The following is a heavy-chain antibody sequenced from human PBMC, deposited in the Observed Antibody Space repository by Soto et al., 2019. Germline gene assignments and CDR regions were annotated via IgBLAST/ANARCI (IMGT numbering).Heavy chain of an antibody. V-gene: IGHV4-39*01. CDR2: IHFDGRT. J-gene: IGHJ4*02. CDR3: ASQLGNYGDWALDY. Sequence: QLQLQESGPGLVKPSETLSLTCTVSGGSISTTSHYWAWIRQPPGKGLEWIASIHFDGRTYYNPPHKRRVTVSIDTPRNQFSVNLISGTAADTAMSYCASQLGNYGDWALDYWGQGTLVTFSS. D-gene: IGHD4-17*01. CDR1: GGSISTTSHY.